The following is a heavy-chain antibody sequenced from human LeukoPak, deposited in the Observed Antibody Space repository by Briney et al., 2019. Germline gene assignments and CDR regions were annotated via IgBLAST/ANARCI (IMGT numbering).Heavy chain of an antibody. V-gene: IGHV5-51*01. CDR1: GYSFTSYW. CDR2: IYPGESDT. D-gene: IGHD1-26*01. CDR3: ASLGEVLVGAIGY. J-gene: IGHJ4*02. Sequence: GESLKISCKGSGYSFTSYWIGWVRPMRGKGLEWIGIIYPGESDTKYSPSFEGQVTISADKYLSTASLEWSSLRASDTVMYYGASLGEVLVGAIGYWGQGTLVPVSS.